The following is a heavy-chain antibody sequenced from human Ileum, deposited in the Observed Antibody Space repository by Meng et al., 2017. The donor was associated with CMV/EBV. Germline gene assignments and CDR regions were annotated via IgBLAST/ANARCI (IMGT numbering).Heavy chain of an antibody. D-gene: IGHD5-24*01. CDR3: VRYRSDGDKSTLDI. Sequence: SETLSLTCTVSGGSIINYYWSWIRQTPGRGLEWLGYVYSSGSTNYNHSLSSRVTMSVDTSKNAFSLKLSSVTAANTAVYYFVRYRSDGDKSTLDIWGQGTMVTVSS. V-gene: IGHV4-59*01. J-gene: IGHJ3*02. CDR2: VYSSGST. CDR1: GGSIINYY.